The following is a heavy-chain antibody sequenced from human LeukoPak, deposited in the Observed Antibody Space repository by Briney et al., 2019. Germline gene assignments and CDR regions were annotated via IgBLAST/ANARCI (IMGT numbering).Heavy chain of an antibody. CDR2: ISSSSSYI. Sequence: GGSLRLSCAASGFTFSSYSMNWVRQAPGKGLEWVASISSSSSYIYYADSVKGRFTISRDNAKNSLYLQMNSLRAEDTAVYYCAREPRYCSSTSCLGEFDYWGQGTLVTVSS. CDR3: AREPRYCSSTSCLGEFDY. V-gene: IGHV3-21*01. CDR1: GFTFSSYS. D-gene: IGHD2-2*01. J-gene: IGHJ4*02.